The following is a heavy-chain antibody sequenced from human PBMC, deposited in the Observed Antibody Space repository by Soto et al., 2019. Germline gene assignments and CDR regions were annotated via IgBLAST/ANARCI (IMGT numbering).Heavy chain of an antibody. J-gene: IGHJ1*01. CDR1: GFTFSSYA. CDR3: ALYSGSGFQH. V-gene: IGHV3-30-3*01. CDR2: ISYDGSNK. Sequence: QVQLVESGGGVVRPGRSLRLSCAASGFTFSSYAMHWVRQAPGKGLEWVAVISYDGSNKYYADSVKGRFTISRDNSKNTLYLQMNSLRAEDTAVYYCALYSGSGFQHWGQGTLVTVSS. D-gene: IGHD1-26*01.